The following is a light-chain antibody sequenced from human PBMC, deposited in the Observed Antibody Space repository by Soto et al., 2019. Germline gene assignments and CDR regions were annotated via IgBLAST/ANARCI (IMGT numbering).Light chain of an antibody. V-gene: IGLV2-14*01. CDR1: SSDIGGYNY. CDR2: DVR. Sequence: QAVVTQPASVSGSPGQSITISCTGTSSDIGGYNYISWYQQLPGKAPKFIIYDVRNRPSGVSNRFSGSRSGNTASLTISGLQAEDEADYYCSSYTSSSTVIFGGGTKLTVL. J-gene: IGLJ2*01. CDR3: SSYTSSSTVI.